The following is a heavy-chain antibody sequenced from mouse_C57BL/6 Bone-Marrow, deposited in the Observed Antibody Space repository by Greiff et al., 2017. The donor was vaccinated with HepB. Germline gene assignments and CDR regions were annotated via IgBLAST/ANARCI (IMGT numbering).Heavy chain of an antibody. Sequence: EVQVVESGEGLVKPGGSLKLSCAASGFTFSSYAMSWVRQTPEKRLEWVAYISSGGDYIYYADTVKGRFTISRDNARNTLYLQMSSLKSEDTAMYYCTRGFHYYGSSYWYFDVWGTGTTVTVSS. CDR2: ISSGGDYI. CDR3: TRGFHYYGSSYWYFDV. J-gene: IGHJ1*03. CDR1: GFTFSSYA. D-gene: IGHD1-1*01. V-gene: IGHV5-9-1*02.